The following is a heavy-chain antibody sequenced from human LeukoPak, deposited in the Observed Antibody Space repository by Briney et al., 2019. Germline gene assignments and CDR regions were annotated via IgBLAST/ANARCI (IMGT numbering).Heavy chain of an antibody. V-gene: IGHV1-46*01. J-gene: IGHJ4*02. Sequence: ASVKVSCKASGYTFTSYYMHWVRQAPGQGLEWMGIINPSGGSTSYAQKFQGRVTMTRDMSTSTVYMELSSLRSEDTAVYYCARGQLPRGGKGNYFDYGGQGTLVTVSS. CDR2: INPSGGST. CDR1: GYTFTSYY. CDR3: ARGQLPRGGKGNYFDY. D-gene: IGHD4-23*01.